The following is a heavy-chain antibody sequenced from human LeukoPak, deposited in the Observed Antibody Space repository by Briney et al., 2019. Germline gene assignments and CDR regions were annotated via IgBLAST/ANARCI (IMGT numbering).Heavy chain of an antibody. D-gene: IGHD6-13*01. Sequence: ASVKVSCKASGYTFTGYYMHWVRQAPGQGLEWMGWTNPNSGGTNYAQKFQGRVTMTRDTSIGTAYMELSRLRSDDTAVYYCARVESIAAAGYFDYWGQGTLVTVSS. J-gene: IGHJ4*02. CDR1: GYTFTGYY. V-gene: IGHV1-2*02. CDR3: ARVESIAAAGYFDY. CDR2: TNPNSGGT.